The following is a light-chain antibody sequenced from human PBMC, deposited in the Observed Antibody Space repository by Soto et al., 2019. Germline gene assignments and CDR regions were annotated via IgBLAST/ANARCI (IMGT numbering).Light chain of an antibody. CDR1: SSDIGAYDY. Sequence: QSALTQPASVSGSPGQSITISCTGASSDIGAYDYVSWYQQHPDKAPTLIIYDVTRRPSGLSNRFSASKSGNTASLTISGLQADDEGDYYCSSYTSSRTLLFGGGTKLTVL. V-gene: IGLV2-14*03. J-gene: IGLJ2*01. CDR3: SSYTSSRTLL. CDR2: DVT.